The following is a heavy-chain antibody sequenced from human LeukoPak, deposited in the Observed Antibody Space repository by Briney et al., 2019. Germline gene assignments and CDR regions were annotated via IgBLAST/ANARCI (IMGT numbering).Heavy chain of an antibody. V-gene: IGHV4-39*07. Sequence: SETLSLICTVSGVSIRDTFYYWGWIRQPPGKGLEWIGSIYHTRRTNYSPSLKGRVTLSVDTSKNQFSLKLTSVTAADTALYHCARDPGFYYDSRETHYDYWGQGTLVTVSS. J-gene: IGHJ4*02. D-gene: IGHD3-22*01. CDR3: ARDPGFYYDSRETHYDY. CDR1: GVSIRDTFYY. CDR2: IYHTRRT.